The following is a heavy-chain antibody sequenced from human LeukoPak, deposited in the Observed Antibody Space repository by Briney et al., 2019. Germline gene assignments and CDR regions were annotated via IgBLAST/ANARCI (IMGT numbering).Heavy chain of an antibody. CDR3: ASNKFRMATTH. CDR1: GGSISSYY. D-gene: IGHD5-24*01. CDR2: INHSGST. Sequence: SETLSLTCTVSGGSISSYYWSWIRQPPGKGLEWIGKINHSGSTNYNPSLKSRVTISVDTSKNQFSLKLCSVTAADTAVYYCASNKFRMATTHWGQGTLVTVSS. V-gene: IGHV4-34*01. J-gene: IGHJ4*02.